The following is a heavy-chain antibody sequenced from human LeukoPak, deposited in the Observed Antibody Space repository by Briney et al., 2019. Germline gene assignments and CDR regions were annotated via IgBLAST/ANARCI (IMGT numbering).Heavy chain of an antibody. CDR2: MYYSGST. CDR3: TYYYDSSGSDGFDI. D-gene: IGHD3-22*01. Sequence: SETLSLTCTVSGGSISSSNYYWGWIRQPPGKGLEWIGSMYYSGSTYYNPSLKSRVTISVDTSKSQFSLKLSSVTAADTAVYYCTYYYDSSGSDGFDIWGQGTMVTVSS. J-gene: IGHJ3*02. V-gene: IGHV4-39*01. CDR1: GGSISSSNYY.